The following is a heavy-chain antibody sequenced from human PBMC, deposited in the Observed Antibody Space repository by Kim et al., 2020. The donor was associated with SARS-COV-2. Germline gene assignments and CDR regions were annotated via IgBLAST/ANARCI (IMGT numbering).Heavy chain of an antibody. J-gene: IGHJ6*02. CDR3: AREWVDCSSTSCYRTQYYYGMDV. CDR2: INPSGGST. CDR1: GYTFTSYY. D-gene: IGHD2-2*01. V-gene: IGHV1-46*01. Sequence: ASVKVSCKASGYTFTSYYMHWVRQAPGQGLEWMGIINPSGGSTSYAQKFQGRVTMTRDTSTSTVYMELSSLRSEDTAVYYCAREWVDCSSTSCYRTQYYYGMDVWGQGTTVTVSS.